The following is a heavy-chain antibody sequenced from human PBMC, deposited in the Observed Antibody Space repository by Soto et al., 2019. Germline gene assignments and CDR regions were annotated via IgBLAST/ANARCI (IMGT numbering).Heavy chain of an antibody. J-gene: IGHJ4*02. V-gene: IGHV4-39*01. CDR2: IYYRGNA. Sequence: QLQLQESGPGLVKPSETLSLTCSVSDDSINSDKYYWGWIRQPPGKGLDWIGSIYYRGNAYYNPSLQPRVTISLDKSKSQFSLKLNSVTAADSAVYFCARLEGLATISYYFDFWGPGALVTVSS. D-gene: IGHD5-12*01. CDR1: DDSINSDKYY. CDR3: ARLEGLATISYYFDF.